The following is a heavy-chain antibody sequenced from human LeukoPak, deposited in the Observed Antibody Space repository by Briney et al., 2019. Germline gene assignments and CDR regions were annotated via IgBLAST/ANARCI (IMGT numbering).Heavy chain of an antibody. CDR2: TYYRSKWYS. CDR3: AKNIAAAVFLTWFDP. J-gene: IGHJ5*02. D-gene: IGHD6-13*01. Sequence: SQTLSLTCAISGDSVSSNSAAWNWIRQSLSRGLEWLGRTYYRSKWYSDYAVSVKSRITINPDTSKNQFSLQVNSVTPEDTAVYYCAKNIAAAVFLTWFDPWGQGTLVTVSS. CDR1: GDSVSSNSAA. V-gene: IGHV6-1*01.